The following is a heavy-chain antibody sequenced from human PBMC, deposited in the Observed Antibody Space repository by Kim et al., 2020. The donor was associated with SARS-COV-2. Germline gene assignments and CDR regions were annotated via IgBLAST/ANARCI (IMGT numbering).Heavy chain of an antibody. D-gene: IGHD3-3*01. J-gene: IGHJ2*01. CDR1: GGSISSYY. CDR3: ARDPLEENGDFWSGYSPARHWYFDL. V-gene: IGHV4-59*01. Sequence: SETLSLTCTVSGGSISSYYWSWIRQPPGKGLEWIGYIYYSGSTNYNPSLKSRVTISVDTSKNQFSLKLSSVTAADTAVYYCARDPLEENGDFWSGYSPARHWYFDLWGRGTLVTVSS. CDR2: IYYSGST.